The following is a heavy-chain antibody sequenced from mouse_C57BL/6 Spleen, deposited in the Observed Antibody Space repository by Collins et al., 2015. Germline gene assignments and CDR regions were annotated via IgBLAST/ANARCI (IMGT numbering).Heavy chain of an antibody. CDR3: ARNELRYQVPFAY. D-gene: IGHD1-1*01. Sequence: KGKATLTADKSSSTAYMQLNSLTSEDSAVYFCARNELRYQVPFAYWGQGTLVTVSA. J-gene: IGHJ3*01. V-gene: IGHV1-78*01.